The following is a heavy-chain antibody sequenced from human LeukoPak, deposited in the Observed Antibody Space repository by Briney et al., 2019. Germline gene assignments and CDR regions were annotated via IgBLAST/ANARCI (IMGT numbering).Heavy chain of an antibody. Sequence: PSQTLSLTCTVSGVSISSGSYDWGWIRQPAGKGLEWIGRIYTSGSTNYNPSLKSRVTISVDTSKNQFSLKLSSVTAADTAVYYCARDRRWLQHNNWFDPWGQGTLVTVSS. D-gene: IGHD5-24*01. J-gene: IGHJ5*02. CDR2: IYTSGST. CDR1: GVSISSGSYD. V-gene: IGHV4-61*02. CDR3: ARDRRWLQHNNWFDP.